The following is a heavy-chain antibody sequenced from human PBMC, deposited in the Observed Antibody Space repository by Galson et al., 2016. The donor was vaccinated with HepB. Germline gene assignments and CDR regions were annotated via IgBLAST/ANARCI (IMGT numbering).Heavy chain of an antibody. D-gene: IGHD2-21*01. CDR1: GGSISSGDYY. CDR3: ATSKDNPYCGGDCHTIIDY. J-gene: IGHJ4*02. Sequence: TLSLTCTVSGGSISSGDYYWSWIRQHPGKGLEWIGYIYYSGSTYYNPSLKSRVSISVDTSKNQFSLKLTSVTAADTAVYYCATSKDNPYCGGDCHTIIDYWGQGTLVTVSS. V-gene: IGHV4-31*03. CDR2: IYYSGST.